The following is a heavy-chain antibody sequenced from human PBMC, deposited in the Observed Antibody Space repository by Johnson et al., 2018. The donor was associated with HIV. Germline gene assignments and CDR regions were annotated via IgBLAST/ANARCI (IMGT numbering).Heavy chain of an antibody. CDR1: GFTFSDYY. V-gene: IGHV3-11*04. CDR3: SKEVI. Sequence: QVQLVESGGGLVKPGGSLRLSCAASGFTFSDYYMNWIRQAPGKGLEWLAFITGRGTSIYADSVKGRFTISRDNAKSSVILQMNSLRAGDTAVYFCSKEVIWGQGTMVTVSS. J-gene: IGHJ3*02. CDR2: ITGRGTSI.